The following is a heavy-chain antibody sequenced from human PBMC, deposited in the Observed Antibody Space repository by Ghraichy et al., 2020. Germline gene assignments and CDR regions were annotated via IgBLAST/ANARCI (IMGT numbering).Heavy chain of an antibody. J-gene: IGHJ4*02. D-gene: IGHD5-18*01. CDR2: ISWNSGSI. Sequence: LSLTCAASGFTFDDYAMHWVRQAPGKGLEWVSGISWNSGSIGYADSVKGRFTISRDNAKNSLYLQMNSLRAEDTALYYCAKGRLGPGYSYGPNSYFDYWGQGTLVTVSS. CDR1: GFTFDDYA. CDR3: AKGRLGPGYSYGPNSYFDY. V-gene: IGHV3-9*01.